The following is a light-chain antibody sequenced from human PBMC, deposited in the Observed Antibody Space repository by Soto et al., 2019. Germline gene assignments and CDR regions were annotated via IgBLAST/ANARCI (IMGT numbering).Light chain of an antibody. V-gene: IGLV1-40*01. Sequence: QSVLTQPPSVSGAPGQRVTISCTGSSSNIGAGYDVHWYQQLPGTAPKLLIYGNSNRPSGVPDRFSGSKSGTSVSLAITGLQSEDQADYHCQSYDSSLSGWVFGGGTKLTVL. CDR1: SSNIGAGYD. J-gene: IGLJ3*02. CDR2: GNS. CDR3: QSYDSSLSGWV.